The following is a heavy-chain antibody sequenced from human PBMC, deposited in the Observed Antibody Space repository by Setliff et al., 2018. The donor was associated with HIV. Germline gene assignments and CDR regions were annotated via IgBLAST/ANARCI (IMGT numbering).Heavy chain of an antibody. D-gene: IGHD3-22*01. CDR3: AREDYYDIRAFDM. Sequence: ASVKVSCKTSGYAFTDYSIHWVRQAPGQGLEWVGRINPDSRGTNYAQTFQGRVTMTRDTSVSTAYMELSRLRSDDTAVYYCAREDYYDIRAFDMWGQGTMVTVSS. CDR2: INPDSRGT. J-gene: IGHJ3*02. CDR1: GYAFTDYS. V-gene: IGHV1-2*06.